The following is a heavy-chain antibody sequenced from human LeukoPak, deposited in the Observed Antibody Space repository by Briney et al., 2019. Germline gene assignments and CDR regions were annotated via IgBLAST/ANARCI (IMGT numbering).Heavy chain of an antibody. D-gene: IGHD1-14*01. CDR2: IYSGGST. V-gene: IGHV3-66*01. Sequence: PGGSLRLSCAASGFTVSSNYMSWVRQAPGKWLEWVSVIYSGGSTYYADSVKGRFTISRDNSKNTLYLQMNSLRAEDTAVYYCARVSQSSGTLFDYWGQGTLVTVSS. J-gene: IGHJ4*02. CDR1: GFTVSSNY. CDR3: ARVSQSSGTLFDY.